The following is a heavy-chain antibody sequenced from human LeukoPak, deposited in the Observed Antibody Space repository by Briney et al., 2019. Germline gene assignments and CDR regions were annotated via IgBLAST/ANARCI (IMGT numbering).Heavy chain of an antibody. J-gene: IGHJ6*02. V-gene: IGHV3-23*01. Sequence: GGSLRLSCAASGFTFSSYAMSWVRQAPGNGLEWVSAISGSGGSTYYADSVKGRFTISRDNSKNTLYLQMNSLRAEDTAVYYCAKFPGAHYGMDVWGQGTTVTVSS. CDR3: AKFPGAHYGMDV. CDR2: ISGSGGST. CDR1: GFTFSSYA.